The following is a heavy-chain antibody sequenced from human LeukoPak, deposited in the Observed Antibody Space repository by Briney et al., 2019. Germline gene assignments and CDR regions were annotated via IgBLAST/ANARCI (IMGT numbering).Heavy chain of an antibody. CDR2: ISAYNGNT. D-gene: IGHD3-22*01. Sequence: GASVKVSCKASGYTFTSYGISWVRQAPGQGLEWMGWISAYNGNTNYAQKLQGRVTMTTDTSTSTAYMELRSLRSDDTAVYYCARDQRAENPDYYDSSGYYPDAFDTWGQGTMVTVSS. J-gene: IGHJ3*02. CDR1: GYTFTSYG. CDR3: ARDQRAENPDYYDSSGYYPDAFDT. V-gene: IGHV1-18*01.